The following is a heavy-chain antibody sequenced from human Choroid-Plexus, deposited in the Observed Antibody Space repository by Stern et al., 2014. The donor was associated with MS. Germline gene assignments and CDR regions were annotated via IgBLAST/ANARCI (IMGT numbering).Heavy chain of an antibody. D-gene: IGHD6-19*01. CDR3: ARDERIGVAGTNCGMDV. J-gene: IGHJ6*02. Sequence: EVQLVESGGGLVKPGGSLRLSCAASGLTFRTYNMNWVRQTPGKGLEWVSSISSGSTYISFADSVKGRFTISRDNANNSLYLQMDSLRAEDTAVYYCARDERIGVAGTNCGMDVWGQGTTVTVSS. CDR2: ISSGSTYI. V-gene: IGHV3-21*01. CDR1: GLTFRTYN.